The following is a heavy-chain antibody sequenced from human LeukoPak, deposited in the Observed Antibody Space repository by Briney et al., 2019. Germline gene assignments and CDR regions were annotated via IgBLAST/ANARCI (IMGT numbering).Heavy chain of an antibody. CDR3: ARQFSSWANGFDP. CDR2: IYYSGRT. D-gene: IGHD6-13*01. CDR1: GGSISSYY. J-gene: IGHJ5*02. V-gene: IGHV4-59*08. Sequence: PSETLSLTCTVSGGSISSYYWSWIRQPPGKGLEWIGYIYYSGRTNYNPSLKSRVTISVDTSKNQFSLKLSSVTAADTAVYYCARQFSSWANGFDPWGQGTLVTVSS.